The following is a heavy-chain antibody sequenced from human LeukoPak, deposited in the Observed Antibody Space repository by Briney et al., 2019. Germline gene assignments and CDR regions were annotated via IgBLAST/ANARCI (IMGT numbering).Heavy chain of an antibody. Sequence: ASVKVSCKASGYTFTNYGISWVRQAPGQGLEWMGWISIYKGNKDYAQKLRGRVTMTTDTSTSTAYMELRSLRSDDTAVYYCARITYDFWSGYYMPDDPWGQGTLVTVSS. D-gene: IGHD3-3*01. CDR3: ARITYDFWSGYYMPDDP. V-gene: IGHV1-18*01. CDR1: GYTFTNYG. CDR2: ISIYKGNK. J-gene: IGHJ5*02.